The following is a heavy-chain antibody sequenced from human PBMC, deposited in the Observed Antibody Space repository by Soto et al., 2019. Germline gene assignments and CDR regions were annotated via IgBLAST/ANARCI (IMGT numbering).Heavy chain of an antibody. J-gene: IGHJ4*02. V-gene: IGHV3-30-3*01. D-gene: IGHD6-19*01. CDR3: ASDPSGSYAVFDY. CDR2: ISYDGSNK. Sequence: QVQLVESGGGVVQPGTSLRLSCAASKFSFTDYAMHWLRQAPGKGLEWVAVISYDGSNKYYADSVKGRFTISRDNSKNPLFLQMNSLRVEDTAVYYCASDPSGSYAVFDYWGQGILVIVSS. CDR1: KFSFTDYA.